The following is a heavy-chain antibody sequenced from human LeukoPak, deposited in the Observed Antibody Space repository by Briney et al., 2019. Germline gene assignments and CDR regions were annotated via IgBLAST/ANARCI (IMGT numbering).Heavy chain of an antibody. D-gene: IGHD2-2*01. CDR3: ARRYCSSTSCSKAWNWFDP. CDR2: IIPILGIA. V-gene: IGHV1-69*04. CDR1: GGTFSSYA. J-gene: IGHJ5*02. Sequence: ASVKVSCKASGGTFSSYAISWVRQAPGQGLEWMGRIIPILGIANYAQKFQGRVTITADESTSTAYMELSSLRSEDTAVYYCARRYCSSTSCSKAWNWFDPWGQGTLVTVSS.